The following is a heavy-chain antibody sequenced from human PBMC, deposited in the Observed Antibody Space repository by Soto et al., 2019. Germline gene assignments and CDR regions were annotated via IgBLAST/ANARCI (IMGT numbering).Heavy chain of an antibody. CDR1: GYTFTGYY. J-gene: IGHJ6*02. V-gene: IGHV1-46*01. CDR2: INPSGGAT. D-gene: IGHD4-17*01. CDR3: ARASKRGVAGTVTLQYYYYYGLDV. Sequence: ASVKVSCKASGYTFTGYYMHWVRQAPGQGLEWMGIINPSGGATNYAQKFQGRVTMTRDTFTSTVYMELTNLRSEDTAVYYCARASKRGVAGTVTLQYYYYYGLDVWGQGTTVTVSS.